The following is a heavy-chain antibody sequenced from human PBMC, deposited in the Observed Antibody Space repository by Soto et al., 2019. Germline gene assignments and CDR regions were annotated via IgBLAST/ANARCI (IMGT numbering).Heavy chain of an antibody. D-gene: IGHD4-4*01. CDR3: AQTTVANAFNI. Sequence: PSETLSLTCTVSGGSIRSSSDYWGWIRQPPGKGLEWIGNIHYSGSTYYNPSLKSRVTISVDTSKNNFSLKLNSVTAADTAMYYCAQTTVANAFNIRGQGTMVTVSS. J-gene: IGHJ3*02. CDR2: IHYSGST. CDR1: GGSIRSSSDY. V-gene: IGHV4-39*02.